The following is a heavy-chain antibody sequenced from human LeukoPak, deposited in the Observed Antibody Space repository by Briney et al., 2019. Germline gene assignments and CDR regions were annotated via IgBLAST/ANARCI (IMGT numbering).Heavy chain of an antibody. CDR2: ISYDGSDE. CDR3: AKEGGGSYYVTWFDP. D-gene: IGHD1-26*01. CDR1: GLAFSSYS. J-gene: IGHJ5*02. V-gene: IGHV3-30*04. Sequence: GGSLRLSCVASGLAFSSYSMHWVRQAPGKGLEWVGVISYDGSDEYYTDSVKGRFTISRDNSKNTLYLQMNSLRAEDTAVYYCAKEGGGSYYVTWFDPWGQGTLVTVSS.